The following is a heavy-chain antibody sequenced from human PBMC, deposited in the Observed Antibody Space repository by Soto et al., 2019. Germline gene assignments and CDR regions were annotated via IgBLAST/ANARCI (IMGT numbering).Heavy chain of an antibody. J-gene: IGHJ6*02. D-gene: IGHD1-26*01. Sequence: GGSLRLSCAASGFTSDDYTMHWVRQAPGKGLEWVSLISWDGGSTYYADSVKGRFTISRDNSKNSLYLQMNSLRTEDTALYYCAKGALWELQVYGMDVWGQGTTVTVSS. CDR1: GFTSDDYT. V-gene: IGHV3-43*01. CDR2: ISWDGGST. CDR3: AKGALWELQVYGMDV.